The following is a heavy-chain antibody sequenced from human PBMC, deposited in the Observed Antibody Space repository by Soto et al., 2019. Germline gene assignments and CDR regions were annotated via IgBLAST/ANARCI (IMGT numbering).Heavy chain of an antibody. J-gene: IGHJ6*02. CDR3: ARGGGNSGDYYYYGMDV. V-gene: IGHV3-7*01. Sequence: GGSLRLSCAASGFTFSSYWMSWVRQAPGKGLEWVANIKQDGSEKYYVDSVKGRFTISRDNAKNSLYLQMNSLRAEDTAVYYWARGGGNSGDYYYYGMDVWGQGTTVTVSS. CDR1: GFTFSSYW. D-gene: IGHD2-21*02. CDR2: IKQDGSEK.